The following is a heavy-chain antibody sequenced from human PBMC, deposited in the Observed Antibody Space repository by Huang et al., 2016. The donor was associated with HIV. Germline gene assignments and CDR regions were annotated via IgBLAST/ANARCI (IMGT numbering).Heavy chain of an antibody. CDR1: GSSVDIYA. Sequence: QLLESGGGLVQPGGSLILSCAAPGSSVDIYAMCWVRQARGKGLQVVSRLVESRKTRYYGGSGKGRFTISRDNSKNTLYLQMNSLKAEDTAIYYCAKEWAIRGVTIRENAFDVWGRGTRVTVSS. CDR2: LVESRKTR. V-gene: IGHV3-23*01. D-gene: IGHD3-10*01. CDR3: AKEWAIRGVTIRENAFDV. J-gene: IGHJ3*01.